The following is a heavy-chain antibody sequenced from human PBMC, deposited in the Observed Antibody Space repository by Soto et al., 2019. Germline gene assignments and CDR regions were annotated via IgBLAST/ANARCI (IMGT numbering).Heavy chain of an antibody. CDR3: ARGFLAYYHGPGSLDY. CDR1: GFTFSNYW. Sequence: GSLRLSCAASGFTFSNYWMSWVRQAPGKGLEWVANIKQDGSEKYYVDSVEGRFTISRDNAKNSLFLQMNSLRAEDTAVYYCARGFLAYYHGPGSLDYWGQGTPVTVSS. J-gene: IGHJ4*02. CDR2: IKQDGSEK. D-gene: IGHD3-10*01. V-gene: IGHV3-7*04.